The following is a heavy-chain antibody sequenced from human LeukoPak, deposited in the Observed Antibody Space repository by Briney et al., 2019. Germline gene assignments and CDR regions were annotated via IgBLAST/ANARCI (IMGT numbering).Heavy chain of an antibody. J-gene: IGHJ4*02. Sequence: ASVKVSCKASGYTFTSYDINWVRQATGQGLEWMGWMNPNSGSTGYAQKFQGRVTMTRNTSITTAYMELSSLRSEDTAVYYCARELLYCSGGSCYSPLGYWGQGTLVTVSS. CDR2: MNPNSGST. D-gene: IGHD2-15*01. CDR1: GYTFTSYD. V-gene: IGHV1-8*01. CDR3: ARELLYCSGGSCYSPLGY.